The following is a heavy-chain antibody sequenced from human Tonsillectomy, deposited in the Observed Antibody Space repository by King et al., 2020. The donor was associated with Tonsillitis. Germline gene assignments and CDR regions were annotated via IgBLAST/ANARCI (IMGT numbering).Heavy chain of an antibody. Sequence: QLVQSGAEVKKPGASVKVSCKASGYTLTSNYMHWVRQAPGQGLEWMGISNPRGGSTSYAQKFQGRVTMTRDTSTSTVYMELSSLRSEDTAVYYCARGDILTCYHSCSGSYGMDVWGQGTTVPVSS. D-gene: IGHD3-9*01. CDR3: ARGDILTCYHSCSGSYGMDV. J-gene: IGHJ6*02. CDR1: GYTLTSNY. CDR2: SNPRGGST. V-gene: IGHV1-46*01.